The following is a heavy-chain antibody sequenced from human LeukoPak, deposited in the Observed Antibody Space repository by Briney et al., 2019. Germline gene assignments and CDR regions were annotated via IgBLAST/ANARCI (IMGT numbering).Heavy chain of an antibody. CDR3: AREGGDYAGWFDP. CDR1: GYTFTSYG. J-gene: IGHJ5*02. V-gene: IGHV1-69*05. D-gene: IGHD4-17*01. Sequence: AASVKVSCKASGYTFTSYGISWVRQAPGQGLEWMGGIIPIFGTANYAQKFQGRVTITTDESTSTAYMELSSLRSEDTAVYYCAREGGDYAGWFDPWGQGTLVTVSS. CDR2: IIPIFGTA.